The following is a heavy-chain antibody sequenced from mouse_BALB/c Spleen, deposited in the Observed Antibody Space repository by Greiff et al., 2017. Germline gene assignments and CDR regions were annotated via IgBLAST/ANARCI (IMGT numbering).Heavy chain of an antibody. J-gene: IGHJ3*01. CDR1: GFTFTDYY. CDR3: ARVHYYGSSYGFAY. D-gene: IGHD1-1*01. CDR2: IRNKANGYTT. V-gene: IGHV7-3*02. Sequence: DVKLVESGGGLVQPGGSLRLSCATSGFTFTDYYMSWVRQPPGKALEWLGFIRNKANGYTTEYSASVKGRFTISRDNSQSILYLQMNTLRAEDSATYYCARVHYYGSSYGFAYWGQGTLVTVSA.